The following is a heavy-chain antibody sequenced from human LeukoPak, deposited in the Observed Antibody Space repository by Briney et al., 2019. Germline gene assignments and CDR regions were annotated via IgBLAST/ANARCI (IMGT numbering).Heavy chain of an antibody. V-gene: IGHV3-21*01. CDR1: GFTFSSYS. CDR3: ARDISWYSSSHGAFDI. Sequence: PGGSLRLSCAASGFTFSSYSMNWVRQAPGKGLEWVSSISSSSSYIYYADSVKGRFTISRDNAKNSLYLQMNSLRAEDTAVYYCARDISWYSSSHGAFDIWGQGTMVTVSS. CDR2: ISSSSSYI. J-gene: IGHJ3*02. D-gene: IGHD6-13*01.